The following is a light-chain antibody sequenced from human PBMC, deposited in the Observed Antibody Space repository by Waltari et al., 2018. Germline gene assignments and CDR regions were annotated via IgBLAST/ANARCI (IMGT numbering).Light chain of an antibody. V-gene: IGLV1-40*01. CDR3: QSYDSSLTGRPWV. CDR2: ANR. CDR1: SSNTGAGYD. J-gene: IGLJ3*02. Sequence: QSVLTQPPSVSGAPGQGVTIPCTGSSSNTGAGYDVRWSTQLPGTAPKLLIYANREWPPRVPVRCPCSRSGTAASPAITGLQPEDEADYYCQSYDSSLTGRPWVFGGGTKLTVL.